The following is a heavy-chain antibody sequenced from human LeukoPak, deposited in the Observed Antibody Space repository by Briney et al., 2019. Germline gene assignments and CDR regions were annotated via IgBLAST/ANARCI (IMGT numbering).Heavy chain of an antibody. J-gene: IGHJ5*02. CDR2: IHHSGST. V-gene: IGHV4-38-2*01. Sequence: SETLSLTCAVSGYSISSGYYWGWIRQPPGKGLEWIGSIHHSGSTYYNPSLKSRVTISVDTSKNQFSLKLSSVTAADTAVYYCARGSGRMDIVVVPAATNWFDPWGQGTLVTVSS. D-gene: IGHD2-2*03. CDR1: GYSISSGYY. CDR3: ARGSGRMDIVVVPAATNWFDP.